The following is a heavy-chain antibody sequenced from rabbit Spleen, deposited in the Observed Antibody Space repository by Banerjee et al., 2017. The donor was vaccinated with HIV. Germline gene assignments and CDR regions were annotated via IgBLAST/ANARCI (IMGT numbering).Heavy chain of an antibody. J-gene: IGHJ4*01. D-gene: IGHD5-1*01. CDR2: IDPIFGST. CDR3: ARDLVAVIGWNFNL. CDR1: GFDFSRYG. V-gene: IGHV1S39*01. Sequence: QEKLVESGGGLVQPGGSLTLSCKASGFDFSRYGMSWVRQAPGKGLEWIGYIDPIFGSTYYASWVNGRFSISRTSSTTVTLRMTSLTAADTATYFCARDLVAVIGWNFNLWGHGTLVTVS.